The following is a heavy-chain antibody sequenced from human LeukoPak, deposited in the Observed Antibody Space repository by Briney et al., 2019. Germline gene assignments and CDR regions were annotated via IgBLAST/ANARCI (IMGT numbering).Heavy chain of an antibody. J-gene: IGHJ4*02. D-gene: IGHD3-22*01. CDR1: GFTFSSYD. Sequence: PGGSLRLSCAASGFTFSSYDMNWVRQAPGKGLEWVSSISGSSSSIYYADSVKGRFTVSRDNVENSLYLQMNSLRAEDTAVYYCARGGYDSPYYFDYWGQGTLVTVSS. CDR2: ISGSSSSI. CDR3: ARGGYDSPYYFDY. V-gene: IGHV3-21*04.